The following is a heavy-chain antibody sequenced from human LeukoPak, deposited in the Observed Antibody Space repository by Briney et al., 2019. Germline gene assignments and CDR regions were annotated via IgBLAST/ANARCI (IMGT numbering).Heavy chain of an antibody. D-gene: IGHD2-2*01. CDR3: AKSVIVPAAPDGAFDI. CDR1: GFTFKTYA. Sequence: GSLRLSCAASGFTFKTYAMSWVRQAPGKGLEWVSIISGSGGTTFYTDSAKGRFTISRDNSKNTLFLQMNSLRAEDTAVYYCAKSVIVPAAPDGAFDIWGQGTMVTVSS. CDR2: ISGSGGTT. V-gene: IGHV3-23*01. J-gene: IGHJ3*02.